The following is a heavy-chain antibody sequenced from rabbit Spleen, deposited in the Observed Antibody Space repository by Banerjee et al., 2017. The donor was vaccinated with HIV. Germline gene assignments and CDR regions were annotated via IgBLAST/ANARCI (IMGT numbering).Heavy chain of an antibody. CDR1: GLDFSVGVV. D-gene: IGHD4-1*01. CDR3: ARDLAGAIGWNFYL. V-gene: IGHV1S40*01. J-gene: IGHJ4*01. Sequence: QSLEESVGGLVKPGASLTLSCKASGLDFSVGVVMCWLRQAPGKGREWIACINIVTGRAVYATWANGRFSISRTSSTTVTLQMTSLTAADTATYLCARDLAGAIGWNFYLWGQGTLVPVS. CDR2: INIVTGRA.